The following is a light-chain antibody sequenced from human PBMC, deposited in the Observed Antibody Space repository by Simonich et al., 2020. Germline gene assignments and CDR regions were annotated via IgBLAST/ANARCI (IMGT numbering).Light chain of an antibody. V-gene: IGLV2-14*01. CDR3: CSYAGSYSWV. J-gene: IGLJ3*02. CDR1: SSDVGGYNY. Sequence: QSALTQPASVSGSPGQSITISCTGTSSDVGGYNYVSWYQQQPGKAPKLMIYDVSKRPSGVSNRFSGSKSGNTASLTISGLQAEDEADYYCCSYAGSYSWVFGGGAKLTVL. CDR2: DVS.